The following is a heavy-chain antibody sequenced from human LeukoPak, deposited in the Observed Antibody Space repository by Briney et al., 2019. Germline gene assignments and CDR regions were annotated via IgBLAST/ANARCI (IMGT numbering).Heavy chain of an antibody. V-gene: IGHV4-34*01. CDR2: INHSGST. Sequence: SETLSLTCAVYGGSFSGYYWSWIRQPPGKGLEWIGEINHSGSTNYNPSLKSRVTISVDTSKNQFSLKLSSVTAADTAVYYCASSGLVYSYGYDYWGQGTLVTVSS. J-gene: IGHJ4*02. D-gene: IGHD5-18*01. CDR3: ASSGLVYSYGYDY. CDR1: GGSFSGYY.